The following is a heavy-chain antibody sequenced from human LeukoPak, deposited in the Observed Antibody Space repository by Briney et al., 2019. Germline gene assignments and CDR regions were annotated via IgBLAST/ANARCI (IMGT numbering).Heavy chain of an antibody. CDR1: GYTLTELS. CDR3: ARVLCSSTSCYSSPWFDP. Sequence: ASVKVSCKVSGYTLTELSMHWVRQAPGNGLGWMGGFDPEDGETIYAQKFQGRVTMTEDTSTDTAYMELSSLRSEDTAVYYCARVLCSSTSCYSSPWFDPWGQGTLVTVSS. J-gene: IGHJ5*02. V-gene: IGHV1-24*01. D-gene: IGHD2-2*01. CDR2: FDPEDGET.